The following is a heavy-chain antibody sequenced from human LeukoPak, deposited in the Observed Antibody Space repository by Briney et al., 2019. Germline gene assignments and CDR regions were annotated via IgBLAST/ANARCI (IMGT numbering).Heavy chain of an antibody. CDR2: ISGSGGST. CDR3: AKGPRRNYYDSSGYLVY. D-gene: IGHD3-22*01. Sequence: SGGSLRLSCAASGFTFSSYAMSWVRQAPGKGLEWVSAISGSGGSTYYADSVEGRSTISRDNSKNTLYLQMNSLRAEDTAVYYCAKGPRRNYYDSSGYLVYWGQGTLVTVSS. V-gene: IGHV3-23*01. CDR1: GFTFSSYA. J-gene: IGHJ4*02.